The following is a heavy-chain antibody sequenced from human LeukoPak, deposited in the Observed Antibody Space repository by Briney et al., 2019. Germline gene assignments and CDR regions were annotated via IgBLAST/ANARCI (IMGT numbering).Heavy chain of an antibody. Sequence: ASVKVSCKVSGYTLTELSMHWVRQAPGKGREWMGGFDPEDGETIYAQKFQGRVTMTEDTSTDTAYMELSSLRSEDTAVYYCATGHYGSGSYANWFDPWGQGTLVTVSS. CDR2: FDPEDGET. V-gene: IGHV1-24*01. CDR3: ATGHYGSGSYANWFDP. CDR1: GYTLTELS. J-gene: IGHJ5*02. D-gene: IGHD3-10*01.